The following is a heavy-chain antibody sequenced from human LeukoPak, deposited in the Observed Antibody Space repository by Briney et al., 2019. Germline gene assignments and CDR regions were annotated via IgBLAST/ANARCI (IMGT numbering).Heavy chain of an antibody. Sequence: ASVKVSCKASGYTFTSYYMHWVRQAPGQGLEWMGWISAYNGNTNYAQKLQGRVTMTTDTSTSTAYMELRSLRSDDTAVYYCARLQWLRFIDYWGQGTLVTVSS. D-gene: IGHD5-12*01. J-gene: IGHJ4*02. CDR1: GYTFTSYY. V-gene: IGHV1-18*04. CDR2: ISAYNGNT. CDR3: ARLQWLRFIDY.